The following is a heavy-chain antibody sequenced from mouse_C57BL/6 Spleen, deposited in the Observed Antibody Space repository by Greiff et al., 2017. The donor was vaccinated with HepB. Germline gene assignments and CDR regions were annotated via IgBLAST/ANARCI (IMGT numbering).Heavy chain of an antibody. V-gene: IGHV3-6*01. Sequence: EVKLVESGPGLVKPSQSLSLTCSVTGYSITSGYYWNWIRQFPGNKLEWMGYISYDGSNNYNPSLKNRISITRDTSKNQFFLKLNSVTTEDTATYDCAEDGNSSSFDCCGQGTTLTVSS. CDR1: GYSITSGYY. D-gene: IGHD2-1*01. CDR3: AEDGNSSSFDC. J-gene: IGHJ2*01. CDR2: ISYDGSN.